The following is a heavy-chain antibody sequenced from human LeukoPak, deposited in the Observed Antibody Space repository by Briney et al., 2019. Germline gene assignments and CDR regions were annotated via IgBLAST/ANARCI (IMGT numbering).Heavy chain of an antibody. V-gene: IGHV4-59*01. Sequence: SETLSLTCTVSGGSISSYYWSWIRQPPGKGLEWIGYIYYSGSTNYNPSLKSRVTISVDTPKNQFSLKLSSVTAADTAVYYCARSGYSSPVGRFDPWGQGTLVTVSS. CDR2: IYYSGST. CDR1: GGSISSYY. D-gene: IGHD6-13*01. CDR3: ARSGYSSPVGRFDP. J-gene: IGHJ5*02.